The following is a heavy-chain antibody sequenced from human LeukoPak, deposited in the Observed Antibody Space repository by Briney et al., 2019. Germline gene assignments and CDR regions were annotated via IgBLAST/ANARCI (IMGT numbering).Heavy chain of an antibody. CDR2: INPSGGST. CDR1: GYTFTSYY. Sequence: ASVKVSCKASGYTFTSYYMHWVRQAPGQGLEWMGIINPSGGSTSYAQKFQGRVTMTRDTSTSTVYMELSSLRSEDTAVYYRAARGYSYGYSVDYWGQGTLVTVSS. D-gene: IGHD5-18*01. V-gene: IGHV1-46*01. CDR3: AARGYSYGYSVDY. J-gene: IGHJ4*02.